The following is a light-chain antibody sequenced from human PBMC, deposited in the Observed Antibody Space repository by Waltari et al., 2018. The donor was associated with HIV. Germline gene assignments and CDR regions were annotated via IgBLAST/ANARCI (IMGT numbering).Light chain of an antibody. V-gene: IGKV3-15*01. CDR1: QSVRTK. CDR2: GAS. J-gene: IGKJ1*01. CDR3: QQYDYWPPWT. Sequence: VMTQSPATLSVSPGDRTTLSYRASQSVRTKLAWYQQKPGQPPRLLIYGASTRATGIAARFSGSGSGTEFTLTINSLQSEDYAVYYCQQYDYWPPWTFGQGTKVEMK.